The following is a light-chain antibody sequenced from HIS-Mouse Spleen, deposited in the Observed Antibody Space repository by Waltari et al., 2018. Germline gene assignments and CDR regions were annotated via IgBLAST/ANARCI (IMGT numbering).Light chain of an antibody. Sequence: SYELTQPPSVSVSPGQTASITCSGDKLGVQYACWYQQKPGQSPVLVIYQDSKRPSGIPERFSGSNSGNTATLTISGTQAMDEADYYCQAWDSSTDVVFGGGTKLTVL. CDR2: QDS. CDR1: KLGVQY. J-gene: IGLJ2*01. V-gene: IGLV3-1*01. CDR3: QAWDSSTDVV.